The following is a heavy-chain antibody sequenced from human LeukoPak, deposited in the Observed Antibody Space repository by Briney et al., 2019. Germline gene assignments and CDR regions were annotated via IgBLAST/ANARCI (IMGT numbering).Heavy chain of an antibody. CDR1: GGSISSGGYY. D-gene: IGHD6-13*01. Sequence: PSETLSLTCTVSGGSISSGGYYWSWIRQPPGKGLEWIGYIYHSGSTYYNPSLKSRVTISVDRSKNQFSLKLSSVTAADTAVYYCARTGNSSWRYYFDYWGQGTLVTVSS. J-gene: IGHJ4*02. V-gene: IGHV4-30-2*01. CDR2: IYHSGST. CDR3: ARTGNSSWRYYFDY.